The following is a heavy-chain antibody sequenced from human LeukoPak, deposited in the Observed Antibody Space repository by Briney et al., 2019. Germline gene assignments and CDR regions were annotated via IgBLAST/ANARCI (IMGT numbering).Heavy chain of an antibody. J-gene: IGHJ4*02. CDR1: GFTFSNAW. D-gene: IGHD3-22*01. CDR2: IKSKTDGGTT. V-gene: IGHV3-15*01. Sequence: GGSLRLSCAASGFTFSNAWMSWVRQAPGKGMEWVGRIKSKTDGGTTDYAAPVKGRFTISRDDSKNTLYLQMNSLKTEDTAVYYCTTDVYYYDSSGYYWGQGTLVTVSS. CDR3: TTDVYYYDSSGYY.